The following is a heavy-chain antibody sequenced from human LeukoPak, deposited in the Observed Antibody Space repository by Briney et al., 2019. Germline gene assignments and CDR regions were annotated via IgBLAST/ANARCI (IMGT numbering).Heavy chain of an antibody. Sequence: SETLSLTCTVSGYSISSGYYWGWIRQPPGKGLEWIGSIYHSGSTYYNPSLKSRVTISVDTSKNQFSLKLSSVTAADTAVYYCARKHHGSSSYHYYYYMDVWGKGTTVTVSS. D-gene: IGHD6-6*01. CDR1: GYSISSGYY. J-gene: IGHJ6*03. CDR3: ARKHHGSSSYHYYYYMDV. CDR2: IYHSGST. V-gene: IGHV4-38-2*02.